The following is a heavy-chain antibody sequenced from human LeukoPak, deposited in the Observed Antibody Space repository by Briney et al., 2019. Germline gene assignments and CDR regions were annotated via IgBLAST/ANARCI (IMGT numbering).Heavy chain of an antibody. CDR3: ARDSDYYASGTYYRVGFDP. Sequence: SQTLSLACAISGDSVSSHRAAWNWIRQSPSRGLEWLGRTYYRSKWYSDYAVSVKSRIPINPDTSKNQFSLQLNSVTPEDTAVYYCARDSDYYASGTYYRVGFDPWGQGTLVTVSS. CDR1: GDSVSSHRAA. D-gene: IGHD3-10*01. J-gene: IGHJ5*02. CDR2: TYYRSKWYS. V-gene: IGHV6-1*01.